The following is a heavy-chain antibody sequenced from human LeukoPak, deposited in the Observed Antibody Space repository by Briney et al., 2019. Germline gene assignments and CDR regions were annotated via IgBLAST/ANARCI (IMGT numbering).Heavy chain of an antibody. CDR2: INHSGST. D-gene: IGHD6-19*01. J-gene: IGHJ4*02. CDR3: ARGVPIAVAGTPTPPPAIFDY. V-gene: IGHV4-34*01. CDR1: GGSFSGYY. Sequence: SETLSLTCAVYGGSFSGYYWSWIRQPPGKGLEWIGEINHSGSTNYNPSLKSRVTISVDTSKNQFSLKLSSVTAADTAVYYCARGVPIAVAGTPTPPPAIFDYWGQGTLVTVSS.